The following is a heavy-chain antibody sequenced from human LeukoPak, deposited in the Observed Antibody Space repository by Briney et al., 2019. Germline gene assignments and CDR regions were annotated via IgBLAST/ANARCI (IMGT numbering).Heavy chain of an antibody. V-gene: IGHV3-23*01. CDR1: GFTFSDHA. Sequence: GGSLRLSCAASGFTFSDHAMTWVRQAPGKGLEWVSGISGSGETTYYADSEKGRFTIFRDNSRNALFLHMNSLRVGDTAVYFCARESFRALAGYLDYWGQGSLVIVSS. CDR2: ISGSGETT. CDR3: ARESFRALAGYLDY. J-gene: IGHJ4*02. D-gene: IGHD6-19*01.